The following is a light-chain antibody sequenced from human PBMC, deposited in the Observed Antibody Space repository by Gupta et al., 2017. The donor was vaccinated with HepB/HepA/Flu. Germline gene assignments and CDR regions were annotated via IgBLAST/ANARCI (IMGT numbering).Light chain of an antibody. CDR2: CNN. V-gene: IGLV1-44*01. CDR1: SSNIGSNT. CDR3: SAWDDTLNWV. Sequence: QSVLTQPPSTSGTPGQRIAISCSGTSSNIGSNTVNWYQQLPGTAPKLLIYCNNQRPSGVPDRFSGSKSGTSASLAISGLQSEDEATYYCSAWDDTLNWVFGGGITLTVL. J-gene: IGLJ3*02.